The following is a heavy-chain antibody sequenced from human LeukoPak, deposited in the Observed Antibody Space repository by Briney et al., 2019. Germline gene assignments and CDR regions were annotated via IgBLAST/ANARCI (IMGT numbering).Heavy chain of an antibody. CDR2: IIPIFGTA. Sequence: SVKVSCKASGGTFSSYAINWVRQAPGQGLEWMGGIIPIFGTANYAQKFQGRVTITADESTSTAYMELRSLRSEDTAVYYCARAYCSSTSCSIPHFDYWGQGTLATVSS. J-gene: IGHJ4*02. V-gene: IGHV1-69*13. D-gene: IGHD2-2*01. CDR3: ARAYCSSTSCSIPHFDY. CDR1: GGTFSSYA.